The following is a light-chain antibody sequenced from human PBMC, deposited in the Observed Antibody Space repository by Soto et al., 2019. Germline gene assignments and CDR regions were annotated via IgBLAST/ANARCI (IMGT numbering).Light chain of an antibody. V-gene: IGLV2-14*01. CDR3: SSYTSSSTQV. CDR1: SSDVGGYNC. Sequence: QSVLTQPASVSGSPGQSITISCTGTSSDVGGYNCVSWYQQHPGKAPKLMIYDVSNRPSGVSNRFSGSKSGNTASLTISGLQAEDEADYYCSSYTSSSTQVFGGGTKLTVL. J-gene: IGLJ2*01. CDR2: DVS.